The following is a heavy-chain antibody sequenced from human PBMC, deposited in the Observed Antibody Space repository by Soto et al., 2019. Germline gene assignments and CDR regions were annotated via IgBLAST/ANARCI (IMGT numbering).Heavy chain of an antibody. J-gene: IGHJ6*02. CDR1: GFTFTTSW. V-gene: IGHV3-74*01. CDR3: ARDPDYGMDV. Sequence: EVQLVESGGGLVQPGGSLRLSCAASGFTFTTSWMHWVRQAPEKGLVWVSHINSDGSTTTYADSVRGRFTISRDNAKNTLYLQMNSLRVEDTAVYYCARDPDYGMDVWGQGTTVIVSS. CDR2: INSDGSTT.